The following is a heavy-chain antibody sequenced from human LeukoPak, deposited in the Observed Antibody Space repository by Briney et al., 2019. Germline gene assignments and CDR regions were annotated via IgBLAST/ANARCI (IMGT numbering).Heavy chain of an antibody. D-gene: IGHD4-17*01. CDR3: AATIKRDYGDTNLHY. CDR2: MYDRGNI. J-gene: IGHJ4*02. V-gene: IGHV4-59*02. Sequence: SETLSLTCTVSGGSVRGYYWSWIRHPPGKGLEWIGYMYDRGNINYNPSLKSRDTLSQDMSKNQLSLKLRSVTSADTAVYYCAATIKRDYGDTNLHYWGQGILVTVSS. CDR1: GGSVRGYY.